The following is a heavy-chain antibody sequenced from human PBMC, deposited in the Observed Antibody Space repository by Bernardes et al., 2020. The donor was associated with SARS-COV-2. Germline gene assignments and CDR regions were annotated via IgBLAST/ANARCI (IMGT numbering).Heavy chain of an antibody. CDR1: GGSISSGSHY. D-gene: IGHD3-10*01. V-gene: IGHV4-61*09. J-gene: IGHJ3*02. CDR3: ARGRGVWFGEGAGAFDI. CDR2: VYPSGST. Sequence: SETLSLTCTVSGGSISSGSHYWRWIRPPAGKGLEWIGHVYPSGSTKSNPSLRSRVTISLDTSQKQNSLKLSSVTAADTAVYNCARGRGVWFGEGAGAFDIWGQGTMVTVSS.